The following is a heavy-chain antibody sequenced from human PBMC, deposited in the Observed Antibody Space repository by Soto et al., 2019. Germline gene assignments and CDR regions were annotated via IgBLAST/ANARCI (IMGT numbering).Heavy chain of an antibody. CDR3: AKDREWLVSDYYYGMDV. J-gene: IGHJ6*02. CDR1: GFTFSSYG. CDR2: ISYDGSNK. Sequence: QVQLVESGGGVVQPGRSLRLSCAASGFTFSSYGMHWVRQAPGKGLEWVAVISYDGSNKYYADSVKGRFTISRDNSKNTLYLQMNSLRAEDTAVYYCAKDREWLVSDYYYGMDVWGQGTKVTVSS. V-gene: IGHV3-30*18. D-gene: IGHD6-19*01.